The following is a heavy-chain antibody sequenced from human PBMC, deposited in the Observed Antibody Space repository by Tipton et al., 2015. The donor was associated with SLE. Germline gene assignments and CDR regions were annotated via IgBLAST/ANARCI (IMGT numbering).Heavy chain of an antibody. CDR3: ARDRWSGDAFDI. V-gene: IGHV4-61*01. D-gene: IGHD3-3*01. CDR2: IYYSGST. J-gene: IGHJ3*02. CDR1: GGSISSSSYY. Sequence: TLSLTCTVSGGSISSSSYYWGWIRQPPGKGLEWIGYIYYSGSTNYNPSLKSRVTISVDTSKNQFSLKLSSVTAADTAVYYCARDRWSGDAFDIWGQGTMVTVSS.